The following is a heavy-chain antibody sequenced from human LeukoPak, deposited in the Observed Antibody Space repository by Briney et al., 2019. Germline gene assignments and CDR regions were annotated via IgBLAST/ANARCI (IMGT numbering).Heavy chain of an antibody. V-gene: IGHV3-23*01. CDR1: GFTFSSYA. Sequence: PGGSLRLSCAASGFTFSSYAMSWVRQAPGKGLEGVSAISGSGGRTYYADSVKGRFTISRDNSKNTLYLQMNSRRGEDTAVYYCAKPYSSGHDAFDIWGQGAMVTVSS. J-gene: IGHJ3*02. D-gene: IGHD6-19*01. CDR2: ISGSGGRT. CDR3: AKPYSSGHDAFDI.